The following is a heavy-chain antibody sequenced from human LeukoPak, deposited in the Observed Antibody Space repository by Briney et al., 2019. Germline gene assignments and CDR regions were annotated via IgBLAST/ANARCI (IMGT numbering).Heavy chain of an antibody. CDR2: IYSGGST. CDR1: GFTVSINY. CDR3: ARAEIAVAAPLDY. Sequence: GGSLRLSCAASGFTVSINYMSWVRQAPGKGLEWVSVIYSGGSTYYADSVKGRFTISRDNSKNTLYLQMDSLRAEDTAVYYCARAEIAVAAPLDYWGQGTLVTVSS. V-gene: IGHV3-66*01. D-gene: IGHD6-19*01. J-gene: IGHJ4*02.